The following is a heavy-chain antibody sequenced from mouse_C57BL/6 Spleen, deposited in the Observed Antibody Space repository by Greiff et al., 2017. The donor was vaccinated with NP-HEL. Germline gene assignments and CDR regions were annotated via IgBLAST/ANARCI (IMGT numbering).Heavy chain of an antibody. Sequence: QVQLQQPGAELVKPGASVKMSCKASGYTFTSYWITWVKQRPGQGLEWIGDIYPGSGSTNYNEKFKSKATLTVDTSSSTAYMQLSSLTSEDSAVYYCAREYDYDQYFDVWGTGTTVTVSS. CDR3: AREYDYDQYFDV. CDR2: IYPGSGST. CDR1: GYTFTSYW. V-gene: IGHV1-55*01. J-gene: IGHJ1*03. D-gene: IGHD2-4*01.